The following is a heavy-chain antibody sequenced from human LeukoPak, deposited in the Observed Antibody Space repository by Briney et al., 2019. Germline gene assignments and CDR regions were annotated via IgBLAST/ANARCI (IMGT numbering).Heavy chain of an antibody. Sequence: SQTLSLTCTVSGGSISSGSYYWSWIRQPAGEGLEWIGRIYTSGSTNYYPSLKCRVTISVDTSKNQFSLKLSSVTAADTAVYYCARDGRSIAARPSPSGWFDPWGQGTLVTVSS. D-gene: IGHD6-6*01. CDR2: IYTSGST. CDR1: GGSISSGSYY. J-gene: IGHJ5*02. CDR3: ARDGRSIAARPSPSGWFDP. V-gene: IGHV4-61*02.